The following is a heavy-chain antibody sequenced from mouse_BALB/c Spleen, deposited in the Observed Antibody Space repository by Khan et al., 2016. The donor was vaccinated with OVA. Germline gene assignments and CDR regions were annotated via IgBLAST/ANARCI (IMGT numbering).Heavy chain of an antibody. CDR3: ALHNYVPFAY. J-gene: IGHJ3*01. CDR1: GFTFSTYA. Sequence: EVELVESGGDLVKPGGSLKLSCSASGFTFSTYAMSWVRQTPEKRLEWVATISSGGDYIYYPDSVKGRFPISRDNAKNTLYLQMSSLRSEDAAVYYCALHNYVPFAYWGQGTLVTVSA. V-gene: IGHV5-9-1*01. D-gene: IGHD1-2*01. CDR2: ISSGGDYI.